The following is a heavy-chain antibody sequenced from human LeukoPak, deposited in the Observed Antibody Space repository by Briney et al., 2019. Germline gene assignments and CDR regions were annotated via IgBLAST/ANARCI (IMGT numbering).Heavy chain of an antibody. Sequence: GGSLRLSCIVSGFTFSDYYMSWIRQAPGKGLEWVSYISSSGSTIYYADSVKGRFTISRDNAKNSLYLQMNSLRAEDTAVYYCARDQRLYYFDYWGQGTLVTVSS. J-gene: IGHJ4*02. CDR2: ISSSGSTI. CDR3: ARDQRLYYFDY. CDR1: GFTFSDYY. V-gene: IGHV3-11*04. D-gene: IGHD6-19*01.